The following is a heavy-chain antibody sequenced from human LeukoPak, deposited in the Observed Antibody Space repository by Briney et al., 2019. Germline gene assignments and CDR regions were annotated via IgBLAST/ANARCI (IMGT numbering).Heavy chain of an antibody. V-gene: IGHV4-4*07. CDR1: GGSISSYY. CDR2: IYTSGST. J-gene: IGHJ3*02. Sequence: SETLSLTCTVSGGSISSYYWSWVRQPAGKGLEWLGRIYTSGSTDYNPSLKSRVTMSVDTSKNQISLKLTSVTAADTAVYYCAREGQLRDGAFDIWGQGTMVTVSS. D-gene: IGHD5-18*01. CDR3: AREGQLRDGAFDI.